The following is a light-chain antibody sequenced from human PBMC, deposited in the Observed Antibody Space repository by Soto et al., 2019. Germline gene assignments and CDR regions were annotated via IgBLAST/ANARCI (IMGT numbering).Light chain of an antibody. CDR3: HHFHSAPLS. Sequence: DIVMTQSPDSLTVSLGARATINCKSSQSISYGVKNYLAWYQQKPGQPPKLLIYWASTRDSGGPDRFNGSGSGTDFSLTISSLQAEDAAVYHGHHFHSAPLSFGPGTKVYV. CDR2: WAS. CDR1: QSISYGVKNY. V-gene: IGKV4-1*01. J-gene: IGKJ3*01.